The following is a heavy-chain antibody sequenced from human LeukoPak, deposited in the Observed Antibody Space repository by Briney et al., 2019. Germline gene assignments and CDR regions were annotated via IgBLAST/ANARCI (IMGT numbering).Heavy chain of an antibody. V-gene: IGHV3-73*01. CDR1: GFTFSGSA. CDR3: TRLRGEKASGDY. CDR2: IRSKTNNYAT. J-gene: IGHJ4*02. Sequence: GGSLRLSCAASGFTFSGSAMHWVRQASGKGLEWVGRIRSKTNNYATEYAVSVKGRFTISRDDSKNTVYLQMNSLKTEDTAVYYCTRLRGEKASGDYWGQGTLVTVSS. D-gene: IGHD3-10*01.